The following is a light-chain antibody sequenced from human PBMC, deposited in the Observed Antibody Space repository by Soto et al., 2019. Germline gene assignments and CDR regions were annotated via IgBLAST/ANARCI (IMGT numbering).Light chain of an antibody. CDR3: QQYGSSPRT. CDR2: DAS. V-gene: IGKV3-20*01. J-gene: IGKJ1*01. Sequence: EIVLTQSPATLSLSPGERATLSCWASQSVNRYLVWYQQKPGQAPRLLMYDASSRATGIPDRFSGSGSGTDFTLTISRLEPEDFAVYYCQQYGSSPRTFGQGTKVDIK. CDR1: QSVNRY.